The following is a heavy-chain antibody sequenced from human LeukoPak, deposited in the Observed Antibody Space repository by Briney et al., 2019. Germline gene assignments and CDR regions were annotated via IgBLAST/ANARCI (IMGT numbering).Heavy chain of an antibody. CDR3: ARDGRGYGSGSYYKNSYYYYMDV. J-gene: IGHJ6*03. CDR1: GYTFTSYY. V-gene: IGHV1-46*01. CDR2: INPSGGST. D-gene: IGHD3-10*01. Sequence: ASVKVSCKASGYTFTSYYMHWVRQAPGQGLEWMGIINPSGGSTSYAQKFQGRVTMTRDMSTSTVYMELSSLRSEDTAVYYCARDGRGYGSGSYYKNSYYYYMDVWGKGTTVTVSS.